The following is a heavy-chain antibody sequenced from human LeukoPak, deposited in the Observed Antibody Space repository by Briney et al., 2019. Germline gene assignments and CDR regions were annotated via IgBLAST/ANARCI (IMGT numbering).Heavy chain of an antibody. J-gene: IGHJ4*02. V-gene: IGHV3-11*03. CDR3: ARRYTGYGILDY. Sequence: GESLKISCAASGFTFSDYYMSWIRQAPGKGLEWVSYISDSSSYTDYADSVKGRFTISRDNSKNSLYLQMNSLRAEDTAVYYCARRYTGYGILDYWGQGTLVTVSS. D-gene: IGHD5-12*01. CDR1: GFTFSDYY. CDR2: ISDSSSYT.